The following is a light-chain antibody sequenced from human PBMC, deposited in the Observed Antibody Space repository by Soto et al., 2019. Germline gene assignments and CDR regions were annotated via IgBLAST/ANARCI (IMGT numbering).Light chain of an antibody. CDR3: VSFAGGTYV. Sequence: QSVLTQPPSASGSPGQSVTISCTGTSSDVGGYIFVSWYQQHPGKVPKLIIYGVNKQPSGVPDRFSGSKYGNTASLTVSGLQAEDEGDYYCVSFAGGTYVFGTGTKVTVL. V-gene: IGLV2-8*01. CDR1: SSDVGGYIF. J-gene: IGLJ1*01. CDR2: GVN.